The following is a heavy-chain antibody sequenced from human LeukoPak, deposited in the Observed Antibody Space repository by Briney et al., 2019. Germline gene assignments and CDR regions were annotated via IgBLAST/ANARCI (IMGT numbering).Heavy chain of an antibody. V-gene: IGHV3-30*02. CDR1: GFTFSSYG. D-gene: IGHD1/OR15-1a*01. J-gene: IGHJ4*02. Sequence: GGSLRLSCAASGFTFSSYGMHWVRQAPGKGLEWVAFIRYDGSNKYYADSVKGRFTISRDNAKNSLYLQMNSLRAEDTAVYYCARGPPNSYNGTKAGFDYWGREPWSPSPQ. CDR3: ARGPPNSYNGTKAGFDY. CDR2: IRYDGSNK.